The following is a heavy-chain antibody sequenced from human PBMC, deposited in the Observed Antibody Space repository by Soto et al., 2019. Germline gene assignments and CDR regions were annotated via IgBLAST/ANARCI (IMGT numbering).Heavy chain of an antibody. CDR3: ARDGGDYYYYMDV. CDR2: INSDGSST. Sequence: GGSLRLSCTASGFTFSSYWMHWVRQAPGKGLVWVSRINSDGSSTSYADSVKGRFTISRDNAKNTLYLQMNSLRAEDTAVYYCARDGGDYYYYMDVWGKGTTVTVSS. V-gene: IGHV3-74*01. CDR1: GFTFSSYW. D-gene: IGHD3-16*01. J-gene: IGHJ6*03.